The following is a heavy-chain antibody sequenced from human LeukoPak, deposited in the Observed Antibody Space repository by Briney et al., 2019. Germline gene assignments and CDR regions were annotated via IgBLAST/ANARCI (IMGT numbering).Heavy chain of an antibody. D-gene: IGHD5-18*01. CDR1: GGSFSGYY. V-gene: IGHV4-34*01. Sequence: SETLSLTCAVYGGSFSGYYWSWIRQPPGKGLDWIGEINHSGSTNYNPSLKSRVTISVDTSKNQFSLKLSSVTAADTAVYYCARFRYSYGFGWYNWFDPWGQGTLVTVSS. CDR2: INHSGST. CDR3: ARFRYSYGFGWYNWFDP. J-gene: IGHJ5*02.